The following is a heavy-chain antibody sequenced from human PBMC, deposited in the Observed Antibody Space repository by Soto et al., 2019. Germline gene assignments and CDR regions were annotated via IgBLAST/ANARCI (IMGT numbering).Heavy chain of an antibody. V-gene: IGHV4-61*05. J-gene: IGHJ4*02. CDR1: GGSIRSNNYY. CDR3: ARRYGDCFDY. D-gene: IGHD4-17*01. Sequence: SETLSLTCSVSGGSIRSNNYYWGWIRQPPGKGLEWIGYIYYSGSTNYNPSLKSRVTISVDTSKNQFSLKLSSVTAADTAVYYCARRYGDCFDYWGQGTLVTVSS. CDR2: IYYSGST.